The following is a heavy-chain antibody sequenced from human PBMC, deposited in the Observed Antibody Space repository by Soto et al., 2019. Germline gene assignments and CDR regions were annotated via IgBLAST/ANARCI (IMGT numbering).Heavy chain of an antibody. V-gene: IGHV5-51*01. D-gene: IGHD3-9*01. CDR1: GYSFTSYW. CDR2: IYPGDSDT. Sequence: RGESLKISCKGSGYSFTSYWIGWVRQMPGKGLEWMGIIYPGDSDTRYSPSFQGQVTISADKSISTAYLQWSSLKASDTAMYYCARGGDRTYYDILTGPNWFDPWGQGTLVTVSS. CDR3: ARGGDRTYYDILTGPNWFDP. J-gene: IGHJ5*02.